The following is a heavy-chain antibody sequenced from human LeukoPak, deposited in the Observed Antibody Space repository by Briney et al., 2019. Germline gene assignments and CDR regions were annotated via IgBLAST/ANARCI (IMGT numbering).Heavy chain of an antibody. Sequence: PGGSLRLSCAASGFTFSTYVMSWVRQAPGKGLEWVSGISGSGENTYHADSVKGRFTISRDNSKNTLYLQMNSLRAEDTAVYYCAKARYCSGGSCLFDYWGQGTLVTVSS. D-gene: IGHD2-15*01. V-gene: IGHV3-23*01. J-gene: IGHJ4*02. CDR2: ISGSGENT. CDR1: GFTFSTYV. CDR3: AKARYCSGGSCLFDY.